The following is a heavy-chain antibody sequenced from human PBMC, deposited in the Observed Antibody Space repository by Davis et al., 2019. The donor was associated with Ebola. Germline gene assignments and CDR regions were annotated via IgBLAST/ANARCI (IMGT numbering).Heavy chain of an antibody. V-gene: IGHV3-30-3*01. CDR2: ISYNGNY. J-gene: IGHJ6*02. CDR3: ARGGRVRRPFDYYYGLNV. D-gene: IGHD2-21*01. CDR1: GFTFSAYD. Sequence: SLNISCAASGFTFSAYDMHWLRLAPGKGLGGVAGISYNGNYDYEDSVKGRFSISRDNSKNTLYLQMNRLKVEDTAVYFCARGGRVRRPFDYYYGLNVWGRGTTVSVSS.